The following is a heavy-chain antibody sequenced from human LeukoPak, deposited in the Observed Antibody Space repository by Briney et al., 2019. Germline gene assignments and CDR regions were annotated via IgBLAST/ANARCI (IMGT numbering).Heavy chain of an antibody. D-gene: IGHD1-26*01. CDR1: GFTFSDHY. Sequence: TGGSLRLSCAASGFTFSDHYMDWVRQAPGKGLEWVGRTRNKANSYTTEYAASVKGRFTISRDDSKNSLYLQMNSLKTEDTAVYYCARVFPIGRVGALDYWGQGTLVTVSS. CDR3: ARVFPIGRVGALDY. J-gene: IGHJ4*02. CDR2: TRNKANSYTT. V-gene: IGHV3-72*01.